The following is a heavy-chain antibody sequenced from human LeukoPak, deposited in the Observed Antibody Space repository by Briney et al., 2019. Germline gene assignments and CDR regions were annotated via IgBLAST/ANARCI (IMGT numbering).Heavy chain of an antibody. CDR3: ARDFPFSEQQLVDEDY. CDR2: INPNSGGT. Sequence: ASVKVSCKASGYTFTGYYMHWVRQAPGQGLEWMGWINPNSGGTNYAQKFQGRVTMTTDTSTSTAYMELRSLRSDDTAVYYCARDFPFSEQQLVDEDYWGQGTLVTVSS. CDR1: GYTFTGYY. J-gene: IGHJ4*02. V-gene: IGHV1-2*02. D-gene: IGHD6-13*01.